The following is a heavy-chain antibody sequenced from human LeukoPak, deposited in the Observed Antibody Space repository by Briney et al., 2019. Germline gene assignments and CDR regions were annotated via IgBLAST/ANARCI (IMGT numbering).Heavy chain of an antibody. CDR2: MNPNSGNT. J-gene: IGHJ4*02. Sequence: ASVKVSCKASGYTFTSYDINWVRQATGQGLEWMGWMNPNSGNTGYAQKFQGRVTMTRNTSISTAYMELSSLRSEDTAVYYCARGSRIMGATGLGYWGQGTLVTVSS. CDR1: GYTFTSYD. V-gene: IGHV1-8*01. D-gene: IGHD1-26*01. CDR3: ARGSRIMGATGLGY.